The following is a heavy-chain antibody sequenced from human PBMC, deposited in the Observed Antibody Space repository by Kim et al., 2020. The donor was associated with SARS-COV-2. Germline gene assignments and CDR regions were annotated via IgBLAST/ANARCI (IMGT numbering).Heavy chain of an antibody. Sequence: SETLSLTCAVYGGSFSGYYWSWIRQPPGKGLEWIGEINHSGSTNYNPSLKSRVTISVDTSKNQFSLKLSSVTAADTAVYYCARGNPYYYGSGSYIYYYY. CDR3: ARGNPYYYGSGSYIYYYY. CDR2: INHSGST. D-gene: IGHD3-10*01. V-gene: IGHV4-34*01. CDR1: GGSFSGYY. J-gene: IGHJ6*01.